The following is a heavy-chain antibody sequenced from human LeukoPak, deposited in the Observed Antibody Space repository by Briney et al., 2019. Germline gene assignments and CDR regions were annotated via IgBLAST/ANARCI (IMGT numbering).Heavy chain of an antibody. Sequence: PSETLSLTCTVPGGSVSSTTYYWSWIRQPPGKGLEWIASINYSGSTYYNPSLKSRFTISVDTSENQFSLKLSSVTAADTAVYYCARYVVYGSGKYYFDYWGQGTLVTVSS. V-gene: IGHV4-39*01. CDR3: ARYVVYGSGKYYFDY. J-gene: IGHJ4*02. D-gene: IGHD3-10*01. CDR2: INYSGST. CDR1: GGSVSSTTYY.